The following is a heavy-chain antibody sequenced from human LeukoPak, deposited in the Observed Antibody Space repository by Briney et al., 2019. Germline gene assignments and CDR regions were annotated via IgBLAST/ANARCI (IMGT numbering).Heavy chain of an antibody. J-gene: IGHJ4*02. V-gene: IGHV3-64D*06. Sequence: PGGSLRLSCSASGFTFGNYAMHWVRQAPGKGLEYVSAISTNGGSTYYADSVKGRFTISRDNSKNTLYLQMSSLRAEDTAVYYCVKDRQFRYYDSSGYYDYCFDFWGQGALVTVSS. CDR2: ISTNGGST. CDR3: VKDRQFRYYDSSGYYDYCFDF. CDR1: GFTFGNYA. D-gene: IGHD3-22*01.